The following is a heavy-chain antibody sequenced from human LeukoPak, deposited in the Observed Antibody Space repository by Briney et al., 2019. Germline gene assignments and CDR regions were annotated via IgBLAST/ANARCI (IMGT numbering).Heavy chain of an antibody. CDR3: ARDVHGDYGSGWFDP. J-gene: IGHJ5*02. D-gene: IGHD4-17*01. V-gene: IGHV1-69*05. Sequence: SVKVSCKTSGGTFNNSAISWVRQAPGQGLEWLGGIMPLFGTAGYAQKFQGRVTITKDESTRTVYLELTSLTSDDTAVSYCARDVHGDYGSGWFDPWGQGTLVSVSS. CDR1: GGTFNNSA. CDR2: IMPLFGTA.